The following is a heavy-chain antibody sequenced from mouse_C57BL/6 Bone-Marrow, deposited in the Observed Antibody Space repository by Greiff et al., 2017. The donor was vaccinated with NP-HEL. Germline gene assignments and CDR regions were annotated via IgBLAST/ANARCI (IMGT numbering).Heavy chain of an antibody. J-gene: IGHJ1*03. CDR2: INPNNGGT. Sequence: EVQLQQSGPELVKPGASVKISCKASGYTFTDYYMNWVKQSHGKSLEWIGDINPNNGGTSYNQKFKGKATLTVDKSSSTAYMELRSLTSEDSAVYYCARGSYVYWYFDVWGTGTTVTVSS. D-gene: IGHD1-1*01. CDR3: ARGSYVYWYFDV. CDR1: GYTFTDYY. V-gene: IGHV1-26*01.